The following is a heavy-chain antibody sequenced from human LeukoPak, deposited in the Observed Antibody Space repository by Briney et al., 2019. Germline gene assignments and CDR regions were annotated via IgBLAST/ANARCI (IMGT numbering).Heavy chain of an antibody. D-gene: IGHD6-13*01. CDR3: ARERGAAAVGAFDI. CDR1: GGSISSYY. V-gene: IGHV4-59*01. CDR2: IYYSGST. Sequence: RTSETLSLTCTVSGGSISSYYWSWIRQPPGKGLEWIGYIYYSGSTNYNPSLKSRVAISVDTSKNQFSLKLSSVTAADTAVYYCARERGAAAVGAFDIWGQGTMVTVSS. J-gene: IGHJ3*02.